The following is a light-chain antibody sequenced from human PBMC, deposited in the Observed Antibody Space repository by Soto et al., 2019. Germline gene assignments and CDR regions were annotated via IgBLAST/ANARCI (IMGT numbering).Light chain of an antibody. V-gene: IGKV3-15*01. CDR2: GAS. J-gene: IGKJ3*01. Sequence: EIVMTQSPATLSVSPGERATLSCRASQSVSSNLAWYQQKPGQAPRLLIYGASARATGIPASFSGSGSGTEFTLTITSLQSEDFAVYYCQQYNEWPFTFGPGTKVDIK. CDR1: QSVSSN. CDR3: QQYNEWPFT.